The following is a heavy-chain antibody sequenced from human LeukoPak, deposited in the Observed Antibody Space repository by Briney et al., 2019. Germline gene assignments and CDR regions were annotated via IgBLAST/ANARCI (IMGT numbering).Heavy chain of an antibody. J-gene: IGHJ4*02. D-gene: IGHD3-22*01. Sequence: PSETLSLTCTVSGGSISSGDYYWSWIRQPPGQGLEWIGYIYYSGSTYYNPSLKSRVTISVDTSKNQFSLKLSSVTAADTAVYYCARTSDYYDSSGYSYYFDYWGQGTLVTVSS. CDR3: ARTSDYYDSSGYSYYFDY. V-gene: IGHV4-30-4*01. CDR2: IYYSGST. CDR1: GGSISSGDYY.